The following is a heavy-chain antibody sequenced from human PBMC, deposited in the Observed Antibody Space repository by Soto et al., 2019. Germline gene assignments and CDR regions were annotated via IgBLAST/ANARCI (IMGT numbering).Heavy chain of an antibody. J-gene: IGHJ4*02. CDR3: ARSFKHWTTYSEN. Sequence: WGSRRLSCAASGFSVTDHYMTWVRQAPGKGLEWVSVLYTGGSAYYGDSVKGRFTISRDSSTNTLYLQMNSLKVGDTAFYFCARSFKHWTTYSENLSQGTLVNVSS. CDR2: LYTGGSA. D-gene: IGHD1-1*01. V-gene: IGHV3-53*01. CDR1: GFSVTDHY.